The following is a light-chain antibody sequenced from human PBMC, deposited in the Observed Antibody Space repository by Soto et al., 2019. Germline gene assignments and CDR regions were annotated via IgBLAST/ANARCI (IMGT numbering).Light chain of an antibody. CDR1: QGVGNS. Sequence: DLQMTQSPFTLSASVGDRVTITCRASQGVGNSLAWFQQKPGKAPKTLIYAASTLQPGVPSKFSGSGSGTDFTLTISSLQPEDFASYYCQQYNSYPRTFGQGTRLEIK. V-gene: IGKV1-16*02. CDR2: AAS. CDR3: QQYNSYPRT. J-gene: IGKJ2*02.